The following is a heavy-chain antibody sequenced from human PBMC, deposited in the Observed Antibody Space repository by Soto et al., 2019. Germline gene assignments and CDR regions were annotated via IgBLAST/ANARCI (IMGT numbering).Heavy chain of an antibody. CDR1: GYTFTSYD. V-gene: IGHV1-8*01. CDR2: MNPNSGNT. D-gene: IGHD6-13*01. CDR3: ARGRSAAGTGWFDP. J-gene: IGHJ5*02. Sequence: QVQLVQSGAEVKKPGASVKVSCKASGYTFTSYDINWVRQATGQGLEWMGWMNPNSGNTDYAQKCQGRVTLTRHTAISTAYMELSRLRSEDTAVYYCARGRSAAGTGWFDPWGQGTLVTVSS.